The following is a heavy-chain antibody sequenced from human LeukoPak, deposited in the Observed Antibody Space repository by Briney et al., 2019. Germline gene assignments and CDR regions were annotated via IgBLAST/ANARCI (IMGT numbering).Heavy chain of an antibody. CDR2: MNEDGSGI. D-gene: IGHD7-27*01. CDR1: TFTFGNYW. CDR3: ARDPAWGAIDY. V-gene: IGHV3-7*01. J-gene: IGHJ4*02. Sequence: PGGSLRLSCAASTFTFGNYWMSWVRQAPGKGLEWVAEMNEDGSGIAYVDSVKGRFTVSRDNAQDLLYLQMSSLRVEDTAVYYCARDPAWGAIDYWGQGTLVTVSS.